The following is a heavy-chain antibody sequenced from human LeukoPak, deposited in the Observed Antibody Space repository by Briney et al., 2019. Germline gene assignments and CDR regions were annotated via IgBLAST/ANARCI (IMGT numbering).Heavy chain of an antibody. D-gene: IGHD2-2*01. J-gene: IGHJ3*02. V-gene: IGHV3-30*02. CDR1: GFTFSSYG. Sequence: GGSLGLSCAASGFTFSSYGMHWVRQAPGKGLEWVAFIRYDGSNKYYADSVKGRFTISRDNSKNTLYLQMNSLRAEDTAVYYCAKPGGDIVVVPAASPNDAFDIWGQGTMVTVSS. CDR2: IRYDGSNK. CDR3: AKPGGDIVVVPAASPNDAFDI.